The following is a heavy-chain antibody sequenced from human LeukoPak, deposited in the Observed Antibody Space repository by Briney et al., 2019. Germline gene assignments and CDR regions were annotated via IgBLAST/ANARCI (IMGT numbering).Heavy chain of an antibody. J-gene: IGHJ4*02. D-gene: IGHD6-19*01. CDR2: ISSSGSTI. CDR3: ARESAVAGLRFDY. V-gene: IGHV3-48*03. Sequence: PGGSLRLSCAASGFTFSSYEMNWVRQAPGTGVEWVSFISSSGSTIYYADSVKGRFTISRDNAKNSLYLQMNSLRAEDTAVYYCARESAVAGLRFDYWGQGTLVTVSS. CDR1: GFTFSSYE.